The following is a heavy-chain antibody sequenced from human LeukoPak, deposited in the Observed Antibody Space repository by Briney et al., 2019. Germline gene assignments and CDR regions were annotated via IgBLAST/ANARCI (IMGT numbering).Heavy chain of an antibody. J-gene: IGHJ4*02. CDR3: ARDGPSFDY. CDR1: GESFSGYY. V-gene: IGHV4-34*01. D-gene: IGHD5-24*01. CDR2: INHSGST. Sequence: SETLSLTCAVYGESFSGYYWSWIRQPPGKGLEWIGEINHSGSTNYNPSLKSRVTISVDTSKNQFSLKLSSVTAADTAVYYCARDGPSFDYWGQGTLVTVSS.